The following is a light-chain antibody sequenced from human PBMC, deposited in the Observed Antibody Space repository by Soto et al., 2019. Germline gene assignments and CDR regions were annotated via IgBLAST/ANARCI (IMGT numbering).Light chain of an antibody. CDR2: DAS. J-gene: IGKJ1*01. Sequence: EIALTQSPATLSLSPGERATLSCSASQSVSNYLGWYQQKPGQAPRLLIYDASNRANGIPSRFSGSGSGTDFTLTISSLVPEDFAVYHCQQRPNWPGGRLGQGTNVEIK. CDR1: QSVSNY. V-gene: IGKV3-11*01. CDR3: QQRPNWPGGR.